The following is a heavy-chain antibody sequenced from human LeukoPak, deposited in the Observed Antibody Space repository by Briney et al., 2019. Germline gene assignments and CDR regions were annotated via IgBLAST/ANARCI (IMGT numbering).Heavy chain of an antibody. CDR1: GYTFTSYY. CDR3: ARDYGGRSPPDY. D-gene: IGHD3-16*01. V-gene: IGHV1-46*01. CDR2: INPSGGST. Sequence: ASVKVSCKASGYTFTSYYMHWVRQAPGQGLDWMGIINPSGGSTSYAQKFQGRVTMTRDTSTSTVYMELSSLRSEATAVYSCARDYGGRSPPDYWGQGTLVTVSS. J-gene: IGHJ4*02.